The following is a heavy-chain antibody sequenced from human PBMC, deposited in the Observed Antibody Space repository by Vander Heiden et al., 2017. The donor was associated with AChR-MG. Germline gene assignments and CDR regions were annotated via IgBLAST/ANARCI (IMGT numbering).Heavy chain of an antibody. V-gene: IGHV5-51*01. J-gene: IGHJ4*02. CDR2: NYPGDSDT. D-gene: IGHD6-19*01. CDR1: GCGFTSYW. CDR3: ARLRASGAVAGN. Sequence: EVQLVQSGAEVKKHGGSLKISCKGSGCGFTSYWIGWVRQVPGKGLEWMEINYPGDSDTRYSPSFQSQVNISADKSISTAYVQWSSLKASDTAMYYCARLRASGAVAGNWGQGTLVTVSS.